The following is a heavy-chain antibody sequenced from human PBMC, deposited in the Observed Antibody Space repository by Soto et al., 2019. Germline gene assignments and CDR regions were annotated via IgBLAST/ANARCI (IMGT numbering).Heavy chain of an antibody. V-gene: IGHV1-69*13. CDR3: ARDGGIVGATSLDY. CDR2: IIPIFGTA. CDR1: GGTFSSYA. J-gene: IGHJ4*02. D-gene: IGHD1-26*01. Sequence: SVKVSCKASGGTFSSYAISWVRQAPGQGLEWMGGIIPIFGTANYAQKFQGRVTITADESTSTAYMELSSLRSEDTAVYYCARDGGIVGATSLDYWGQGTLVTVSS.